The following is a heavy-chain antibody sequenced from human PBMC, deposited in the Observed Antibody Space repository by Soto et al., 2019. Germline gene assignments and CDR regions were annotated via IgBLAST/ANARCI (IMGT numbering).Heavy chain of an antibody. CDR3: AKDRMDPNSVWDPFDI. CDR2: ISYDGSNK. CDR1: GFTFSSYA. D-gene: IGHD2-15*01. J-gene: IGHJ3*02. Sequence: QVQLVESGGGVVQPGRSLRLSCAASGFTFSSYAMHWVRQAPGKGLEWVAVISYDGSNKYYADSVKGRFTISRDNSKNTLYLQMNRLRVEDTAVYYCAKDRMDPNSVWDPFDIWGQGTVVTVSS. V-gene: IGHV3-30-3*01.